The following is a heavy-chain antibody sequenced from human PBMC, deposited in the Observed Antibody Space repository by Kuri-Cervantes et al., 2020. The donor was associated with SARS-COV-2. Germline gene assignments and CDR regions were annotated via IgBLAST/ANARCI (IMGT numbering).Heavy chain of an antibody. D-gene: IGHD6-6*01. J-gene: IGHJ4*02. V-gene: IGHV1-8*01. CDR1: GYTFTSYD. CDR2: MNPNSGIA. CDR3: AVVPPSSTHYDF. Sequence: ASVKVSCKASGYTFTSYDINWVRQATGQGLEWMGWMNPNSGIAGCAQKFQGRVTLTRDTSIGTAYMELSSLRSEDTAVYYCAVVPPSSTHYDFWGQGTLVTVSS.